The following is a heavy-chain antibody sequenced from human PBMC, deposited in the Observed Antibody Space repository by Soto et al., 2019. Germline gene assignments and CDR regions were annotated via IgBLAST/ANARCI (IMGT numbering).Heavy chain of an antibody. CDR2: IYYSGST. J-gene: IGHJ6*02. D-gene: IGHD6-13*01. V-gene: IGHV4-39*02. CDR1: GGSISSSSYY. Sequence: PSETLSLTCTVSGGSISSSSYYWGWIRQPPGKGLEWIGSIYYSGSTYYNPSLKSRVTISVDTSKNQFSLKLSSVTAADTAVYYCARDSSSFKNYYYYGMDVWGQGTTGTVSS. CDR3: ARDSSSFKNYYYYGMDV.